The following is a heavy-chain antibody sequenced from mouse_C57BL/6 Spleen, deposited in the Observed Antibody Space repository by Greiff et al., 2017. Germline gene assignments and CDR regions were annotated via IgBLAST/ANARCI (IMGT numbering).Heavy chain of an antibody. CDR3: ARDYGSSFDY. Sequence: VQLQQSGAELARPGASVKMSCKASGYTFTSYTMHWVKQRPGQGLEWIGYINPSSGYTKYNQKFKDKATLTADKSSSTVYMQLSSLTSEDSAVYYSARDYGSSFDYWGQGTTLTVSS. D-gene: IGHD1-1*01. J-gene: IGHJ2*01. CDR2: INPSSGYT. V-gene: IGHV1-4*01. CDR1: GYTFTSYT.